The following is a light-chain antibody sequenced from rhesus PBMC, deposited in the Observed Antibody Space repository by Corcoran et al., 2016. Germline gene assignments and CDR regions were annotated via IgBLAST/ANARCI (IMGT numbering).Light chain of an antibody. CDR3: QHYNRIPLS. CDR1: QDITDD. V-gene: IGKV1-25*01. J-gene: IGKJ4*01. CDR2: DAS. Sequence: DIQLTQSPSSLSASVGDRVTITCRASQDITDDLAWYQQKPGETPKLLIYDASTLQSGIPSRFSGSGSGTDFTLTISRLQSEDFATYYCQHYNRIPLSFGGGTKVEIK.